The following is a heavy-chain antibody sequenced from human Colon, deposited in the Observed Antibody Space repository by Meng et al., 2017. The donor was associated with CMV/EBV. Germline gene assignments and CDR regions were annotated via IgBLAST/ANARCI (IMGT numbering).Heavy chain of an antibody. CDR1: GFSVGSHY. CDR2: FYRTGET. V-gene: IGHV3-53*01. D-gene: IGHD5-24*01. Sequence: LSCAASGFSVGSHYMSWVRQAPGKGLEWVSVFYRTGETYYANSVRGRFTISRDNSKNALYLQMNGLRAEDTAVYYCARGDGYNYRGYWGQGTLVTVSS. J-gene: IGHJ4*02. CDR3: ARGDGYNYRGY.